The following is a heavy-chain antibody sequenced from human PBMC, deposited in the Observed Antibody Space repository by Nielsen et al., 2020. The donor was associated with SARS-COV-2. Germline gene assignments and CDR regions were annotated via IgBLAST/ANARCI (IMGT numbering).Heavy chain of an antibody. CDR2: IKSKTDGGTT. CDR1: GFTFSNAW. J-gene: IGHJ4*02. D-gene: IGHD3-3*01. V-gene: IGHV3-15*01. Sequence: GESLKISCAASGFTFSNAWMSWVRQAPGKGLEWVGRIKSKTDGGTTDYAAPVKGRFTISRADSKNTLYLQMNSLKTEDTAVYYCTTDPRVTIFGVVIISGDYWGQGTLVTVSS. CDR3: TTDPRVTIFGVVIISGDY.